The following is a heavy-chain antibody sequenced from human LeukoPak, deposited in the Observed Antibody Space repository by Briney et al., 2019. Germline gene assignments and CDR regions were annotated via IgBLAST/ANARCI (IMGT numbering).Heavy chain of an antibody. J-gene: IGHJ3*02. Sequence: MPSETLSLTCTVSGGSISSGGYYWSWIRQHPGKGLEWIGYIYYSGSTYYNPSLKSRVTISVDTSKNQFSLKLSSVTAADTAVYYCARWVTPNAFDIWGQGTMVTVSS. CDR2: IYYSGST. CDR1: GGSISSGGYY. CDR3: ARWVTPNAFDI. V-gene: IGHV4-31*03. D-gene: IGHD4-23*01.